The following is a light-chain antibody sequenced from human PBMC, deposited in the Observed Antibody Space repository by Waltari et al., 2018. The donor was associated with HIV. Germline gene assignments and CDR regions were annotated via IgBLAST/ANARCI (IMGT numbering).Light chain of an antibody. CDR2: KAS. J-gene: IGKJ1*01. Sequence: IQMNQPPSTLSASVGYRITITCRASQRISRWLAWYQQKPGRAPKLLIYKASSLESGVPSRFSGSGSGTEFTLTISSLQPDDFATYYCQQYNSYPWTFGQGTKVEIK. V-gene: IGKV1-5*03. CDR1: QRISRW. CDR3: QQYNSYPWT.